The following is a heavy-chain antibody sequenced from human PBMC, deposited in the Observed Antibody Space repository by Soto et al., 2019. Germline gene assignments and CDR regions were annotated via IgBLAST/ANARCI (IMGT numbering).Heavy chain of an antibody. CDR1: GFTFSSYA. D-gene: IGHD3-3*01. V-gene: IGHV3-30-3*01. Sequence: GGSLRLSCAASGFTFSSYAMHWVRQAPGKGLEWVAVISYDGSNKYYADSVKGRFTISRDNSKNTLYLQMNSLRAEDTAVYYCAREGSDSSDFWSGYYTFDYYYYGMDVLGQGTTVTVSS. J-gene: IGHJ6*02. CDR2: ISYDGSNK. CDR3: AREGSDSSDFWSGYYTFDYYYYGMDV.